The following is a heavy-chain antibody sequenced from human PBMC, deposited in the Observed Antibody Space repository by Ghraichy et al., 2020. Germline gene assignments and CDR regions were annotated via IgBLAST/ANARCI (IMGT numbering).Heavy chain of an antibody. CDR3: ARAGVSAMVRGVILYFYY. J-gene: IGHJ4*02. D-gene: IGHD3-10*01. V-gene: IGHV4-30-2*01. CDR1: GGSISSGGYS. Sequence: SETLSLTCAVSGGSISSGGYSWSWIRQPPGKGLEWIGYIYHSGSTYYNPSLKSRVTISVDRSKNQFSLNLGSVTAGDTAVYYWARAGVSAMVRGVILYFYYWGQGTLVTVSS. CDR2: IYHSGST.